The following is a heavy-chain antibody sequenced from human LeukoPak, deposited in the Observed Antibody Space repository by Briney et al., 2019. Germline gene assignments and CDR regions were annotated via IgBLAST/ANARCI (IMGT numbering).Heavy chain of an antibody. CDR1: GYTFTNYY. D-gene: IGHD1-14*01. CDR3: ARAGITGTFDY. V-gene: IGHV1-46*01. J-gene: IGHJ4*02. Sequence: GASVKVSCKASGYTFTNYYMHWVRQAPGQGLEWMGIINPSGGSTTYAQKFQGRVTMTRDTSTSTVYVELSTLRSDDTALYYCARAGITGTFDYWGQGTLVTVSS. CDR2: INPSGGST.